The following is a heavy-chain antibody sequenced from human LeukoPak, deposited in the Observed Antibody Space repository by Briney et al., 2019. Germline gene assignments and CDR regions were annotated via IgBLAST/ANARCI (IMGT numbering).Heavy chain of an antibody. CDR1: GGSISSYY. CDR3: ARGGNYYDSSGYYFDY. J-gene: IGHJ4*02. CDR2: IYYSGST. D-gene: IGHD3-22*01. Sequence: PETLSLTCTVSGGSISSYYWSWIRQPPGKGLEWIGYIYYSGSTNYNPSLKSRVTISVDTSKNQFSLKLSSVTAADTAVYYCARGGNYYDSSGYYFDYWGQGTLVTVSS. V-gene: IGHV4-59*01.